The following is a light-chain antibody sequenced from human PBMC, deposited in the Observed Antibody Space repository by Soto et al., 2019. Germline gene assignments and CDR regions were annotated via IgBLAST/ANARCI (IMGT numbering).Light chain of an antibody. CDR3: SSYTSSSTQV. Sequence: QSARTQPASVSGSPGQSITTSCTGTSSDVGGYNYVSWYQQHPGKAPKLMIYDVSNRPSGVSNRFSGSKSGNTASLTISGLQAEDEADYYCSSYTSSSTQVFGTGTKLTVL. J-gene: IGLJ1*01. V-gene: IGLV2-14*01. CDR2: DVS. CDR1: SSDVGGYNY.